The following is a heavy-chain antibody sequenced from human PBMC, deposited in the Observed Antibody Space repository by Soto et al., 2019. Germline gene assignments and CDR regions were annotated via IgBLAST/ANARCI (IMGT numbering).Heavy chain of an antibody. CDR1: GFTFSSYA. Sequence: EVQLLESGGGLVQPGGSLRLSCAASGFTFSSYAMSWVRQAPGKGLEWVSAISGSGGSTYYADSVKGRFTISRDNSKNTLYLQMNSLRAEDTAVYYCAKVPYYDIFTGKDRVAFDIWGQGTMVTVSS. V-gene: IGHV3-23*01. J-gene: IGHJ3*02. CDR3: AKVPYYDIFTGKDRVAFDI. D-gene: IGHD3-9*01. CDR2: ISGSGGST.